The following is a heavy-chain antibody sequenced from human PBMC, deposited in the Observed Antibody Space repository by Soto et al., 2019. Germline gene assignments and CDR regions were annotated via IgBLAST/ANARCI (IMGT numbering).Heavy chain of an antibody. CDR1: GGSITNHY. CDR2: IYYSGSP. D-gene: IGHD6-13*01. J-gene: IGHJ4*01. CDR3: ARAGSSWYGKSDY. V-gene: IGHV4-59*11. Sequence: SETLSLTCTVSGGSITNHYCSWIRQPPGKGLEWIGCIYYSGSPNYNPSLRSRVTISVDTSKNQFFLKLNSVTAADTAVYYCARAGSSWYGKSDYWGQGILVTVSS.